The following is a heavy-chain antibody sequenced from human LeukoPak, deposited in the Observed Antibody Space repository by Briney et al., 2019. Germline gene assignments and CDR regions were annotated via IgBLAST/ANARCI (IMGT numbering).Heavy chain of an antibody. D-gene: IGHD6-19*01. CDR3: AGTGYSSGWYPDY. CDR2: INPNSGGT. J-gene: IGHJ4*02. Sequence: ASVKVSCKASGYTFTSYGISWVRQAPGQGLEWMGWINPNSGGTNYAQKFQGRVTMTRDTSISTAYMELSRLRSDDTAVYYCAGTGYSSGWYPDYWGQGTLVTVSS. V-gene: IGHV1-2*02. CDR1: GYTFTSYG.